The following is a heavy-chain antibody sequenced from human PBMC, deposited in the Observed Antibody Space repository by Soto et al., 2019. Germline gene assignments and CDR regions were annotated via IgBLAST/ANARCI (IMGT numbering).Heavy chain of an antibody. D-gene: IGHD2-2*01. J-gene: IGHJ5*02. Sequence: GGSLRLSCAASGFTFSSYSMNWVRQAPGKGLEWVSSISSSSSYIYYADSVKGRFTISRDNAKNSLYLQMNSLRAEDTAVYYCARAYCSSTSCFPAGDPWGQGTLVTVSS. V-gene: IGHV3-21*01. CDR1: GFTFSSYS. CDR2: ISSSSSYI. CDR3: ARAYCSSTSCFPAGDP.